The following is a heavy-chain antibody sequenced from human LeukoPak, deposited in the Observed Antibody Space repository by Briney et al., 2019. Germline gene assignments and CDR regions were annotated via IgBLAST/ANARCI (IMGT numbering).Heavy chain of an antibody. J-gene: IGHJ3*02. CDR1: GFTFSNYG. CDR3: ARGGLGGMTTVVLDAFDI. CDR2: ISDSGDST. Sequence: GGSLRLSCAASGFTFSNYGMRWVRQAPGKGLEWVSGISDSGDSTYYADSVKGRFTISRDNSDNTLFLQMNSLRAEDAAVYFCARGGLGGMTTVVLDAFDIWGQGTMVTVSS. D-gene: IGHD4-23*01. V-gene: IGHV3-23*01.